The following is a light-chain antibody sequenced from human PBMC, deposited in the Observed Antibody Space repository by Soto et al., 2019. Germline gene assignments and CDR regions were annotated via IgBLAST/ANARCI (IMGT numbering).Light chain of an antibody. J-gene: IGLJ1*01. CDR2: EVS. Sequence: QSVLTQPASVSGSPGQSITISCTGTSSDIGHYDYVSWYQQHPGKAPKLMIYEVSNRPSGVSNRFSGSKSGNTASLTISGLQAEDEADYYCSSYTSSSVFFGTGTKVTVL. CDR3: SSYTSSSVF. V-gene: IGLV2-14*01. CDR1: SSDIGHYDY.